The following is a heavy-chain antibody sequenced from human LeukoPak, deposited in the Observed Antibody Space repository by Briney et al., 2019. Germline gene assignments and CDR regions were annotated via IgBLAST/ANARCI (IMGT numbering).Heavy chain of an antibody. Sequence: PSETLSLTCTVSGGSFSSSSYHCGWIRQPPGKGLEWIGSIYYSGSTYYNPSLKSRVTISVDTSKNQFSLKLSSVTAADTAVYSCARRLVFDYWGQGTLVTVSS. J-gene: IGHJ4*02. CDR1: GGSFSSSSYH. V-gene: IGHV4-39*01. CDR2: IYYSGST. D-gene: IGHD3-16*01. CDR3: ARRLVFDY.